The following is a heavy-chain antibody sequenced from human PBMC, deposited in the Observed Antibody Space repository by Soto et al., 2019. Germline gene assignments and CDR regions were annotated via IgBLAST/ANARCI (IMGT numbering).Heavy chain of an antibody. Sequence: QVQLVQSGGEVKKPGASVKVSCKASGYTFTNYGISGVRQAPGQGLEGMGWINVYNGNTKYAQKVQGRVTMTTDTSTSTAYMELRSLRSDDTAVYYCARGVGSGSYYNQYNWFDPWGQGTLVTVSS. D-gene: IGHD3-10*01. V-gene: IGHV1-18*01. J-gene: IGHJ5*02. CDR3: ARGVGSGSYYNQYNWFDP. CDR2: INVYNGNT. CDR1: GYTFTNYG.